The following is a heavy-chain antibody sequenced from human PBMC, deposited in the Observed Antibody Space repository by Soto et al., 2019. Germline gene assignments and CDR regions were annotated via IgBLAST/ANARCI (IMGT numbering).Heavy chain of an antibody. Sequence: QVQLQQWGAGLLKPSETLSLTCAVYGGSFSGYYWNWIRQPPGKGLEWIEEINHSGSTNYNPSLKSRVTLSVDTSKNQCSLKLSSVTAADTAVYYCARGYGWNFDYWGQGTLVTVSS. J-gene: IGHJ4*02. D-gene: IGHD6-19*01. V-gene: IGHV4-34*01. CDR1: GGSFSGYY. CDR3: ARGYGWNFDY. CDR2: INHSGST.